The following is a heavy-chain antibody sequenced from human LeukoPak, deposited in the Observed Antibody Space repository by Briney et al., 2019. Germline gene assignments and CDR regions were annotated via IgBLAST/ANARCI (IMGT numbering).Heavy chain of an antibody. CDR3: ASRIVVVTAGAFDI. Sequence: PSETLSLTCTVSGGSISSSSYYWGWIRQPPGKGLEWIGSIYYSGSTYYNPSLKSRVTISVDTSKNQFSLKLSSVTAAGTAVYYCASRIVVVTAGAFDIWGRGTMVTVSS. D-gene: IGHD2-21*02. J-gene: IGHJ3*02. CDR1: GGSISSSSYY. V-gene: IGHV4-39*01. CDR2: IYYSGST.